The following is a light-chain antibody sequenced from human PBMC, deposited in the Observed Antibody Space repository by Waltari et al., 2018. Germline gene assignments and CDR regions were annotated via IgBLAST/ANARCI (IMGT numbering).Light chain of an antibody. J-gene: IGKJ3*01. CDR1: QRVSIN. V-gene: IGKV3-11*01. Sequence: EVVLTQSPATLSLSPGDRATLSCRASQRVSINLAWYQQKPGQAPRLLIYDASNRATGIPARFSGSGSGTDFTLTISSLEPEDFAVYYCQQRSSWPPRISFGPGTKVNIK. CDR3: QQRSSWPPRIS. CDR2: DAS.